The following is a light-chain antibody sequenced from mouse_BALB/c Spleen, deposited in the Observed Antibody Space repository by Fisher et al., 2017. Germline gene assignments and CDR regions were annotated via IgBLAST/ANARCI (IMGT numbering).Light chain of an antibody. CDR2: STS. J-gene: IGKJ5*01. CDR3: QQYSGYPLT. V-gene: IGKV4-57-1*01. Sequence: DIVMTQSTAIMSASPGEKVTMTCRASSSVSSSYLHWYQQKPGSSPKLWIYSTSNLASGVPSRFSGSGSGTSYSLTISSMEAEDAATYYCQQYSGYPLTFGAGTKLELK. CDR1: SSVSSSY.